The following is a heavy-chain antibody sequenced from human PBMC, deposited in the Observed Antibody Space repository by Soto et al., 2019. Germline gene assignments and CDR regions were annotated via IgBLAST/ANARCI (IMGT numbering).Heavy chain of an antibody. V-gene: IGHV1-69*13. CDR2: IIPIFGTA. CDR3: ATTYYYDSSGPLQH. J-gene: IGHJ1*01. Sequence: SVKVSCKASGGTFSSYAISWVRQAPGQGLEWMGGIIPIFGTANYAQKFQGRVTITADESTSTAYMELSSLRSEDTAVYYCATTYYYDSSGPLQHWGQGTLVTVS. CDR1: GGTFSSYA. D-gene: IGHD3-22*01.